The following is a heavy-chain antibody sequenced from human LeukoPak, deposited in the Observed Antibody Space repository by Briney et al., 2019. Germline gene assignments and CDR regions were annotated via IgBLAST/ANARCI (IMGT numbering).Heavy chain of an antibody. Sequence: QAGGSLRLSCAASGFTVSSNYMSWVRQAPGKGLEWVSVIYSGGSTYYADSVKGRFTISRDNAKNSLYLQMNSLRAEDTAVYYCARDEGGYYGSGSLDYWGQGTLVTVSS. V-gene: IGHV3-53*01. J-gene: IGHJ4*02. CDR2: IYSGGST. CDR3: ARDEGGYYGSGSLDY. D-gene: IGHD3-10*01. CDR1: GFTVSSNY.